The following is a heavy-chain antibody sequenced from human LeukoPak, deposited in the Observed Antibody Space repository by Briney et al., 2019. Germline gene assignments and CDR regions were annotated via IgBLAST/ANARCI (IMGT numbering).Heavy chain of an antibody. Sequence: SETLSLTCTVSGGSISSYYWSWIRQPPGKGLEWIGYVYYSGSTNYNPSLKSRVTISVDTSKNQFSLKLSSVTAADTAVYYCAALYSSGWSQFDPWGQGTLVTVSS. CDR3: AALYSSGWSQFDP. V-gene: IGHV4-59*01. D-gene: IGHD6-19*01. J-gene: IGHJ5*02. CDR1: GGSISSYY. CDR2: VYYSGST.